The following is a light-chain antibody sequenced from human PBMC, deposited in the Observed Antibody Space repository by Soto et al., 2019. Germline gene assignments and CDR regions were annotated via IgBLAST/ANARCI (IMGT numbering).Light chain of an antibody. CDR2: GAS. CDR1: QTITPTF. CDR3: QQFGVSPT. V-gene: IGKV3-20*01. Sequence: ETVMTQSPATLSVSPGERAILSCRASQTITPTFLAWYQQKPGQAPRLLIYGASSRATDIPDRFSGSGSGTDFNLTISKLEPEDFAVYYCQQFGVSPTFGGGTKVDIK. J-gene: IGKJ4*01.